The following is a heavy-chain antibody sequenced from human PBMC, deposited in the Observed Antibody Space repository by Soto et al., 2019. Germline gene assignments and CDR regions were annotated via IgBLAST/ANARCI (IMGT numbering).Heavy chain of an antibody. CDR1: LFTFFTSA. D-gene: IGHD2-21*02. J-gene: IGHJ4*02. CDR2: IVVGSGNT. Sequence: SVKVSFKASLFTFFTSAVQWLRQARGQRLEWIGWIVVGSGNTNYAQKFQERVTITRDMSTNTAYMELSSLRSEDTALYYCAADPYCGGDCYFDYWGQGIMVTVSS. CDR3: AADPYCGGDCYFDY. V-gene: IGHV1-58*01.